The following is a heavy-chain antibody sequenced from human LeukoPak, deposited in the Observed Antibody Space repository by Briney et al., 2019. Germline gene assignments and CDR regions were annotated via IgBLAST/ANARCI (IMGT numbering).Heavy chain of an antibody. CDR3: ASSPRGLRFLEWSPAFYYYYMDV. V-gene: IGHV1-69*06. CDR2: IIPIFGTA. D-gene: IGHD3-3*01. Sequence: SVKVSCKASGGTFSSYAISWVRQAPGQGLEWMGGIIPIFGTANYAQKFQGRVTITADKSTSTAYMELSSLRSEDTAVYYCASSPRGLRFLEWSPAFYYYYMDVWGKGTTVTVS. CDR1: GGTFSSYA. J-gene: IGHJ6*03.